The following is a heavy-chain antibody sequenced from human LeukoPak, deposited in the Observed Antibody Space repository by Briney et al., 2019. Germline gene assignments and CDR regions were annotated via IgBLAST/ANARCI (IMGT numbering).Heavy chain of an antibody. CDR3: ARGDCSSTICYSPMDV. Sequence: SETLSLTCTVSGGSISSYHWSWIRQPPGKGLESIGYIYSSGSTHYNPSLKSRVTISVDTSKNQFSLKVNSVTAADTAVYYCARGDCSSTICYSPMDVWGKGTTVTVSS. V-gene: IGHV4-59*08. CDR1: GGSISSYH. J-gene: IGHJ6*03. CDR2: IYSSGST. D-gene: IGHD2-2*01.